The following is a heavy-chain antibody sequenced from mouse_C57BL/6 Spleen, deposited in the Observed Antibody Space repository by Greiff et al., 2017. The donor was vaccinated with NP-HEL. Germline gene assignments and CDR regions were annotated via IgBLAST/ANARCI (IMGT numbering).Heavy chain of an antibody. J-gene: IGHJ3*01. D-gene: IGHD1-1*01. CDR1: GYTFTDYY. CDR3: ARNYGSSRWFAY. Sequence: QVQLKESGAELVRPGASVKLSCKASGYTFTDYYINWVKPRPGQGLEWIARIYPGSGNTYYNEKFKGKATLTAEKSSSTAYMQLSSLTSEDSAVYFCARNYGSSRWFAYWGQGTLVTVSA. CDR2: IYPGSGNT. V-gene: IGHV1-76*01.